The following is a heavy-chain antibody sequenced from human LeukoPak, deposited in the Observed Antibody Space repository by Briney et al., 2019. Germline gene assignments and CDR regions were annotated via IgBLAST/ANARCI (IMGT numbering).Heavy chain of an antibody. J-gene: IGHJ4*02. CDR2: ISSSSDTL. Sequence: GGSLRLSCAASGFSFSTYTMNWVRQAPGKGLEWVSYISSSSDTLLYADSVKGRFTISRDNAKKSLHLQMNSLRAEDTALYYCAKTYYHDSIGYFYDQWGQGTLVTVSS. V-gene: IGHV3-48*04. D-gene: IGHD3-22*01. CDR1: GFSFSTYT. CDR3: AKTYYHDSIGYFYDQ.